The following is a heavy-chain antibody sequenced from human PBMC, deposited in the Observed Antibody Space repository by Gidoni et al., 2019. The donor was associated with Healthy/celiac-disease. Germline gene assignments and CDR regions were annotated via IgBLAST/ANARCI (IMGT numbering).Heavy chain of an antibody. CDR3: AKGSVVPAVAPDYYGMDV. CDR1: GCTFSSYA. V-gene: IGHV3-23*01. CDR2: ISGSGGST. J-gene: IGHJ6*02. Sequence: EVQLLESGGGLVQPGGSLRLACSASGCTFSSYAMSWVRQASGKGLEWVSAISGSGGSTYYADSVKGRFTISRDNSKNTLYLQMNSLRAEDTAVYYCAKGSVVPAVAPDYYGMDVWGQGTTVTVSS. D-gene: IGHD2-2*01.